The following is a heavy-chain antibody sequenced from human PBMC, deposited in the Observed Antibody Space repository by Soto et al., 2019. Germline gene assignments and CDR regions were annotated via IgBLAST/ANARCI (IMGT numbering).Heavy chain of an antibody. D-gene: IGHD5-12*01. J-gene: IGHJ4*02. CDR3: ARDGGYGTPFDY. CDR1: GFAFSSYC. Sequence: EVQLVQSGGGLVQPGGSLRLSCAASGFAFSSYCLHWVRQSPGNGLMIVSRMTGDGTNTAYATSVKGRFTISRDNAKNMVYLQMDSLKAEDTAVYYCARDGGYGTPFDYWGQGALVTVSS. V-gene: IGHV3-74*01. CDR2: MTGDGTNT.